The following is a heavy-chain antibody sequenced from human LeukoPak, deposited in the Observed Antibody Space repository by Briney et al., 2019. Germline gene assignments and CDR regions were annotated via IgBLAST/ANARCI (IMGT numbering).Heavy chain of an antibody. J-gene: IGHJ2*01. CDR2: IIPIFGTA. CDR1: GGTFSSYA. D-gene: IGHD3-22*01. CDR3: ARGGNYYDSSGYYYRTPPIYWYFDL. V-gene: IGHV1-69*05. Sequence: SVKVSCKASGGTFSSYAISWVRQAPGQGLEWMGGIIPIFGTANYAQKFQGRVTITTDESTSTAYMELSSLRSEDTAVYYCARGGNYYDSSGYYYRTPPIYWYFDLWGRGTLVTASS.